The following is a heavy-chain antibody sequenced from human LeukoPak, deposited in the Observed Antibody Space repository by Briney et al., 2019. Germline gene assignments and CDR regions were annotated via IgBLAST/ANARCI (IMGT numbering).Heavy chain of an antibody. V-gene: IGHV3-20*04. CDR2: INWNGGST. CDR1: GFTFDDYG. D-gene: IGHD3-9*01. Sequence: GGSLRLSCAASGFTFDDYGMSWVRQAPGKGLEWVSGINWNGGSTGYADSVKGRFTISRDNAKNSLYLQMNSLRAEDTALYYCARDQGYDILTGTSYYMDVWSKGTTVTVSS. J-gene: IGHJ6*03. CDR3: ARDQGYDILTGTSYYMDV.